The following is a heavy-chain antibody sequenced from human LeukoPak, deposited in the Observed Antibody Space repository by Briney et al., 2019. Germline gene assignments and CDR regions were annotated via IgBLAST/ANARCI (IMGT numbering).Heavy chain of an antibody. V-gene: IGHV4-39*07. D-gene: IGHD5-12*01. J-gene: IGHJ4*02. CDR3: ARVLKVAHNYFDY. Sequence: TSETLSLTCTVSGGSISSSSYYWGWIRQPPGKGLEWIGSIYYSGSAYYNPSLKSRVTISVDTSKNQFSLKLSSVTAADTAVYYCARVLKVAHNYFDYWGQGTLVTVSS. CDR2: IYYSGSA. CDR1: GGSISSSSYY.